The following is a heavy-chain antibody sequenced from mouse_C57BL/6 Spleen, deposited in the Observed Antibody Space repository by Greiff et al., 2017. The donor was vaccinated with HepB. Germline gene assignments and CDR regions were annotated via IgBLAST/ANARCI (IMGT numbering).Heavy chain of an antibody. J-gene: IGHJ2*01. CDR2: IDPETGGT. D-gene: IGHD2-1*01. V-gene: IGHV1-15*01. Sequence: QVHVKQSGAELVRPGASVTLSCKASGYTFTDYEMHWVKQTPVHGLEWIGAIDPETGGTAYNQKFKGKAILTADKSSSTAYMELRSLTSEDSAVYYCTRYGNYGGYYFDYWGQGTTLTVSS. CDR1: GYTFTDYE. CDR3: TRYGNYGGYYFDY.